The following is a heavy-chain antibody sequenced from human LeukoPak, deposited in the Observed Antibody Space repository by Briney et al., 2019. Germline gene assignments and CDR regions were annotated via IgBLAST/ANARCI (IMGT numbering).Heavy chain of an antibody. V-gene: IGHV4-59*08. CDR1: GGSMSSYY. CDR3: ARGARAGYNLEPFDY. J-gene: IGHJ4*02. D-gene: IGHD5-24*01. CDR2: IYYSGST. Sequence: SETLSLTCTVSGGSMSSYYWSWIRHPPGKGLEWIGYIYYSGSTKYNPSLKSRVTISVDTSKNQFSLKLSSVTAADTAVYYCARGARAGYNLEPFDYWGQGTLVTVSS.